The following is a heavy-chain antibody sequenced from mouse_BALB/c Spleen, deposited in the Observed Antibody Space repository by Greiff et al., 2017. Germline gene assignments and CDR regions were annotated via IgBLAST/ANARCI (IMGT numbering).Heavy chain of an antibody. CDR1: GFTFSSYA. CDR3: ARERYDYDPFDY. J-gene: IGHJ2*01. D-gene: IGHD2-4*01. V-gene: IGHV5-6-5*01. CDR2: ISSGGST. Sequence: EVQLVESGGGLVKPGGSLKLSCAASGFTFSSYAMSWVRQTPEKRLEWVASISSGGSTYYPDSVKGRFTISRDNARNILYLQMSSLRSEDTAMYYCARERYDYDPFDYWGQGTTLTVSS.